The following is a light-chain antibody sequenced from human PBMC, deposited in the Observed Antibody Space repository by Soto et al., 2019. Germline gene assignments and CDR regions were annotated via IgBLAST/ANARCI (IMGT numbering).Light chain of an antibody. V-gene: IGLV3-27*01. CDR3: YSAADNNLGM. Sequence: SYELTQPSSVSVSPGQTARITCSGDVLAKKYVRWFQQKPGQAPVLVIYKDSERPSGIPERFSGSSSGTTVTLTISGAQVEDEADYYCYSAADNNLGMFGGGTKVTVL. CDR2: KDS. J-gene: IGLJ3*02. CDR1: VLAKKY.